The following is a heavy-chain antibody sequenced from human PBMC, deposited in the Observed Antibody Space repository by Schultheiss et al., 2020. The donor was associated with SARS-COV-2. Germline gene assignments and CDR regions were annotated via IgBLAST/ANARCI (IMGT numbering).Heavy chain of an antibody. D-gene: IGHD3-3*01. CDR2: IKQDGSEK. J-gene: IGHJ5*02. CDR3: AKDNTYGFWSANWFDP. Sequence: GGSLRLSCTVSGGSISSSSYYWGWIRQPPGKGLEWVANIKQDGSEKYYVDSVKGRFTISRDNAKNSLYLQMNSLRAEDTALYYCAKDNTYGFWSANWFDPWGQGTLVTVSS. CDR1: GGSISSSSYY. V-gene: IGHV3-7*03.